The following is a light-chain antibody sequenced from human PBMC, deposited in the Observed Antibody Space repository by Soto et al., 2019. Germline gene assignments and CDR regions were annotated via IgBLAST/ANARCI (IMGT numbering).Light chain of an antibody. Sequence: EIVLTQSPAPLSLSPGERATLSCRASQSVSSYLAWYQQKPGQAPRLLIYDASNRATGIPARFSGSGSGTDFTLTISSLEPEDFAIYYCQQRSTCPGVSCGGGPEVEIK. V-gene: IGKV3-11*01. CDR1: QSVSSY. CDR3: QQRSTCPGVS. J-gene: IGKJ4*01. CDR2: DAS.